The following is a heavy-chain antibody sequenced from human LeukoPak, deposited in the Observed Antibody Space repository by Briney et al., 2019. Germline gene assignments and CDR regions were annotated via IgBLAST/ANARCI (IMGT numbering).Heavy chain of an antibody. V-gene: IGHV3-23*01. J-gene: IGHJ3*02. D-gene: IGHD3-10*01. CDR2: ISGSGGST. CDR1: GFTFSSYA. CDR3: ARDQGGSGSYYIVNAFDI. Sequence: GGSLRLSCAASGFTFSSYAMSWVRQAPGKGLEWVLAISGSGGSTYYADSVKGRFTISRDNAKNSLYLQMNSLRAEDTAVYYCARDQGGSGSYYIVNAFDIWGQGTMVTVSS.